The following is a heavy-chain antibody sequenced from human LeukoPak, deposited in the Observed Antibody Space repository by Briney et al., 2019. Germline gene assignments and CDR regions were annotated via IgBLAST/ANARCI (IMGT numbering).Heavy chain of an antibody. CDR3: ARAEDHYANYGMDV. Sequence: SVKVSCKASGGTFSSYAISWVRQAPGQGLEWMGRIIPILGIANYAQKFQGRVTITAEKSTSTAYMELSSLRSEDTAVYYCARAEDHYANYGMDVWGQGTTVTVSS. V-gene: IGHV1-69*04. D-gene: IGHD3-16*01. CDR2: IIPILGIA. CDR1: GGTFSSYA. J-gene: IGHJ6*02.